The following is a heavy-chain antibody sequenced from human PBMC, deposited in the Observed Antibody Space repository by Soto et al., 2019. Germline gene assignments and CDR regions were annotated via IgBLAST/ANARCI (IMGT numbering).Heavy chain of an antibody. D-gene: IGHD2-15*01. V-gene: IGHV5-51*01. Sequence: PGESLKISCKGSGYSFTSYWIGWVRQMPGKGLEWMGVIYPGDSDTRYSPSFHGQVTISADKSISTAYLQWSSLKASDTAMYYCARSQEGYCSGGSCYSAYYYYYMDVLGKGTTVTVSS. CDR1: GYSFTSYW. CDR3: ARSQEGYCSGGSCYSAYYYYYMDV. J-gene: IGHJ6*03. CDR2: IYPGDSDT.